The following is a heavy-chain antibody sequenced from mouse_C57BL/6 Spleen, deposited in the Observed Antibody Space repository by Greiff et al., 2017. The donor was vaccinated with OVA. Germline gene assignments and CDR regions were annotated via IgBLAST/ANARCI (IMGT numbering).Heavy chain of an antibody. CDR1: GYTFTSYW. CDR2: IDPSDSYT. J-gene: IGHJ3*01. Sequence: QVHVKQPGAELVKPGASVKLSCKASGYTFTSYWMQWVKQRPGQGLEWIGEIDPSDSYTNYNQKFKGKATLTVDTSSSTAYMQLSSLTSEDSAVYYCARKGYDGAYWGQGTLVTVSA. D-gene: IGHD2-12*01. CDR3: ARKGYDGAY. V-gene: IGHV1-50*01.